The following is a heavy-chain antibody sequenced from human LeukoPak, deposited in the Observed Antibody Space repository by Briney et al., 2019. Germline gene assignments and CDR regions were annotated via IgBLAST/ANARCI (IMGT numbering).Heavy chain of an antibody. D-gene: IGHD3-10*01. Sequence: GGSLRLSCAASGFTFSSYGMHWVRQAPGKGLEWVSAISGSGGSTYYADSVKGRFTISRDNSKNTLYLQMNSLRAEDTAVYYCAKPQLLWFGEIGYYFDYWGQGTLVTVSS. CDR1: GFTFSSYG. CDR2: ISGSGGST. CDR3: AKPQLLWFGEIGYYFDY. J-gene: IGHJ4*02. V-gene: IGHV3-23*01.